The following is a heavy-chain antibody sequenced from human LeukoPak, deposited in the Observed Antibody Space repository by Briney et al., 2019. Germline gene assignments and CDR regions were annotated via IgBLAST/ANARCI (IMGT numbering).Heavy chain of an antibody. CDR2: MNPNSGNT. Sequence: ASVKVSCKASGYTFTSYDINWVRQATGQGLEWMGWMNPNSGNTGYAQKFQGRVTMTRDTSISTAYMELNSLRAEDTAVYYCAKAYSGSYGMDAFDIWGQGTMVTVSS. V-gene: IGHV1-8*01. D-gene: IGHD1-26*01. CDR1: GYTFTSYD. CDR3: AKAYSGSYGMDAFDI. J-gene: IGHJ3*02.